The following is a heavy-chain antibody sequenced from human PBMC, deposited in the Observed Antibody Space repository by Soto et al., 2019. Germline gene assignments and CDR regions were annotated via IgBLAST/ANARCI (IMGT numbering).Heavy chain of an antibody. Sequence: PGGSLRLSCAASGFTFSSYAMSWVRQAPGKGLEKVSAISGSGGSTYYADYVKGRFTISRDNSKNTLYLQMNSLRAEDTAVYYCAKTSTIFGVVPDAFDIWGQGTMVTVSS. CDR3: AKTSTIFGVVPDAFDI. J-gene: IGHJ3*02. V-gene: IGHV3-23*01. D-gene: IGHD3-3*01. CDR2: ISGSGGST. CDR1: GFTFSSYA.